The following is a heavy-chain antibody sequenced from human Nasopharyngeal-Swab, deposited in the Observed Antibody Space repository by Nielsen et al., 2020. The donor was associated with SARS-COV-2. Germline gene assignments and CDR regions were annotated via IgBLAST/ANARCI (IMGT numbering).Heavy chain of an antibody. CDR2: ISGSGGST. CDR1: GFTFSSYA. J-gene: IGHJ4*02. D-gene: IGHD6-13*01. Sequence: GGSLRLSCAASGFTFSSYAMSWVRQAPGKGLEWVSAISGSGGSTYYADSVKGRFTISRDNARNSVYLQLNSLRAEDTALYYCATWKGSNWFDYWGQGTLVTVSS. CDR3: ATWKGSNWFDY. V-gene: IGHV3-23*01.